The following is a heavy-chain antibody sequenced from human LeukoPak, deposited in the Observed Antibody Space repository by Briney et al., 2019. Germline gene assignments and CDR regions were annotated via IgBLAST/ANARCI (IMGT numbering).Heavy chain of an antibody. CDR2: ISGSGGST. J-gene: IGHJ4*02. CDR3: AKHLNPPPARGYYFDY. V-gene: IGHV3-23*01. D-gene: IGHD3-22*01. CDR1: GFTFSSYA. Sequence: GGSLRLSCAASGFTFSSYAMSWVRQAPGKGLERVSAISGSGGSTYYADSVKGRFTISRDNSKNTLYLQMNSLRAEDTAVYYCAKHLNPPPARGYYFDYWGQGTLVTVSS.